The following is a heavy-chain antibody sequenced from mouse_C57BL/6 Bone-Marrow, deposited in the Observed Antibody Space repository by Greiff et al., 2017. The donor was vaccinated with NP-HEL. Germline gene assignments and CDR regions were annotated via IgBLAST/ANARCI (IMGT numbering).Heavy chain of an antibody. CDR1: GYTFTDYY. V-gene: IGHV1-26*01. J-gene: IGHJ2*01. Sequence: VQLQQSGPELVKPGASVKISCKASGYTFTDYYMNWVKQSHGKSLEWIGDINPNNGGTSYNQKFKGKATLTVDKSSSTAYMELRSLTSEDSAVYYCAREGYYWGQGTTLTVSS. CDR3: AREGYY. CDR2: INPNNGGT.